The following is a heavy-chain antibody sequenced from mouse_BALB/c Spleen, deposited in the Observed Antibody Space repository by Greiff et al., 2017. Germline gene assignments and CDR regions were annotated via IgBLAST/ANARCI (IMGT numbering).Heavy chain of an antibody. Sequence: VQLKESGAELVKPGASVKLSCTASGFNIKDTYMHWVKQRPEQGLEWIGRIDPANGNTKYDPKFQGKATITADTSSNTAYLQLSSLTSEDTAVYYCARGATIRHFDVWGAGTTVTVSS. CDR2: IDPANGNT. D-gene: IGHD2-1*01. J-gene: IGHJ1*01. CDR3: ARGATIRHFDV. CDR1: GFNIKDTY. V-gene: IGHV14-3*02.